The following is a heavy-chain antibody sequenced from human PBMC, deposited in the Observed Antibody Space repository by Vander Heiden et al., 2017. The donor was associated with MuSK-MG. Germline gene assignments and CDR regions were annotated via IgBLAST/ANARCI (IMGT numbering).Heavy chain of an antibody. Sequence: QVQLVQSGAEVKKPGSSVKVSCKASGGTFQQNASSMCVPDQDTAIRIIPIFGTANYAQKFQGRVTITADESTSTAYMELSSLRSEDTAVYYCAKEWGRYEDAFDIWGQGTMVTVSS. CDR2: IIPIFGTA. V-gene: IGHV1-69*01. CDR3: AKEWGRYEDAFDI. CDR1: GGTFQQNA. D-gene: IGHD1-1*01. J-gene: IGHJ3*02.